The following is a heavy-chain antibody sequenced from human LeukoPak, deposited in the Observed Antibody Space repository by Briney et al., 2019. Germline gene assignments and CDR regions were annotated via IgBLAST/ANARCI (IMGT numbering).Heavy chain of an antibody. D-gene: IGHD6-13*01. Sequence: GGSLRLSCAASGFTFSTYWMSWVRQAPGRRREWVANIKHDGSEKFYVDSVRGRFTISRDNAKNSLYLQLNSLRAEDTALYYCARITGIEAAGDYWGQGTLVTVSS. J-gene: IGHJ4*02. CDR2: IKHDGSEK. CDR1: GFTFSTYW. CDR3: ARITGIEAAGDY. V-gene: IGHV3-7*04.